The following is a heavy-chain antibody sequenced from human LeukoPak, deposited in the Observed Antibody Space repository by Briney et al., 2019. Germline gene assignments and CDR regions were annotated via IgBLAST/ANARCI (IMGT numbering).Heavy chain of an antibody. CDR3: ASHSMVQGVMF. V-gene: IGHV4-59*01. CDR2: IYYSGST. J-gene: IGHJ4*02. CDR1: GGSISSYY. Sequence: SETLSLTCTVSGGSISSYYGSCIRQHAGRGLLWIGYIYYSGSTNYNPSLKSRVTISVYTSKNQFSLKLSSVTAADTAVYYCASHSMVQGVMFWGQGTLVTVSS. D-gene: IGHD3-10*01.